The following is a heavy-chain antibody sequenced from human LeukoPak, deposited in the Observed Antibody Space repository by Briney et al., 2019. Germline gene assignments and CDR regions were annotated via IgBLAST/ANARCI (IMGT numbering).Heavy chain of an antibody. V-gene: IGHV3-21*01. CDR1: GFTFSSYS. D-gene: IGHD6-19*01. Sequence: GGSLRLSCAASGFTFSSYSMNWVRQAPGKGLEWVSSISSSSSYIYYADSVKGRFTISRDNAKNSLYLQVNSLRAEDTAVYYCARDFWAAGTDYFDYWGQGTLVTVSS. CDR3: ARDFWAAGTDYFDY. J-gene: IGHJ4*02. CDR2: ISSSSSYI.